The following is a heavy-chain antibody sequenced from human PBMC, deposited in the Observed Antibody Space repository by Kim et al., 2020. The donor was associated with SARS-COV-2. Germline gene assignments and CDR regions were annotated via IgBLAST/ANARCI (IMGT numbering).Heavy chain of an antibody. CDR2: ISYDGSNT. V-gene: IGHV3-30*18. Sequence: GGSLRLSCAASGFTFSSYGMHWVRQAPGKGLEWVAVISYDGSNTYYADSVKGRFTISRDNSKNTLYLQMNSLRAEDTAVYYCAKDGGAYYDFWSGYFDI. CDR3: AKDGGAYYDFWSGYFDI. D-gene: IGHD3-3*01. CDR1: GFTFSSYG. J-gene: IGHJ3*02.